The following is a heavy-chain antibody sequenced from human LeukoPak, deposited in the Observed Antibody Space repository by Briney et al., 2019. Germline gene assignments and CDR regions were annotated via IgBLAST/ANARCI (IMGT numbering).Heavy chain of an antibody. CDR3: AKEGAGVVVVPAAPMDG. D-gene: IGHD2-2*01. CDR1: GFTFSSYG. Sequence: GRSLRLSCAASGFTFSSYGMHWVRQAPGKGLEWVAVISYDGSNKYYADSVKGRFTISRDNSKNTLYLQMNSLRAEDTAVYYCAKEGAGVVVVPAAPMDGWGQGTLVTVSS. V-gene: IGHV3-30*18. CDR2: ISYDGSNK. J-gene: IGHJ4*02.